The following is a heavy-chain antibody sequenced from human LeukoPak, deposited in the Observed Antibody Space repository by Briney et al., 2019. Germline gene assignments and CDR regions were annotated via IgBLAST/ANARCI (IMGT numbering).Heavy chain of an antibody. D-gene: IGHD5-12*01. CDR3: ARDLGYAFYYGMDV. V-gene: IGHV3-21*06. J-gene: IGHJ6*02. Sequence: GGSLRLSCAASGFTFRSYSINWVRQAPGKGLECVSSISSSSSSIFYADSVKGRFTISRDNAGNSVYLQMTGLRAEDTAVYYCARDLGYAFYYGMDVRGQGTTVTVSS. CDR2: ISSSSSSI. CDR1: GFTFRSYS.